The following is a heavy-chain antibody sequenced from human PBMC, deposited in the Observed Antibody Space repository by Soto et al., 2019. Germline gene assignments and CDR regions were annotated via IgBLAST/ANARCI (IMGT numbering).Heavy chain of an antibody. Sequence: EVQLLESGGGLVQPGESLRLSCAASGFTFSSYAMSWVRQAPGKGLEWVSVISGSDDSTYYADSVKGRFTISRDNSKNRLYLQMKSLRAEDTAVYYCAKRSSSSTFDYGGQGTLVTVSS. CDR3: AKRSSSSTFDY. CDR1: GFTFSSYA. CDR2: ISGSDDST. J-gene: IGHJ4*02. D-gene: IGHD6-6*01. V-gene: IGHV3-23*01.